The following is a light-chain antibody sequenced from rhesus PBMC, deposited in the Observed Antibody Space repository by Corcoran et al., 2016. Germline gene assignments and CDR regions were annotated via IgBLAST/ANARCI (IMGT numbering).Light chain of an antibody. CDR3: VQAIAFPFT. CDR1: QSLLYSNGKTY. CDR2: GGS. J-gene: IGKJ3*01. V-gene: IGKV2-72*01. Sequence: DIVMTQTPLSLPITPGEPASISCRSSQSLLYSNGKTYLHWYLQKTGQSPQLLIYGGSNRASGVPDRFSGSGSGTDFTLKITKVEAEDVGVYYCVQAIAFPFTFGPGTKLDIK.